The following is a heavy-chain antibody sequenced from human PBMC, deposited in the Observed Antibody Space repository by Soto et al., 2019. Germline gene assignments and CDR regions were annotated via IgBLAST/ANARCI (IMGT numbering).Heavy chain of an antibody. CDR3: ARGSISRYCSGGSCYSIDY. Sequence: QVQLQESGPGLVKPSETLSLTCTVSGGSISSYYWSWIRQPPGKGLEWIGYIYYSGSTNYNPSLKSRFTISVDTSKNQFSLKLSSVTAADTAVYYCARGSISRYCSGGSCYSIDYWGQGTLVTVSS. V-gene: IGHV4-59*01. CDR2: IYYSGST. D-gene: IGHD2-15*01. J-gene: IGHJ4*02. CDR1: GGSISSYY.